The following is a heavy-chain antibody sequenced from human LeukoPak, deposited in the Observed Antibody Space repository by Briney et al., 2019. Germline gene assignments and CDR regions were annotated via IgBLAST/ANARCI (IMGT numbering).Heavy chain of an antibody. CDR1: GFTFSSYG. D-gene: IGHD2-15*01. CDR2: IWYDGSNK. V-gene: IGHV3-33*01. Sequence: GGSPRLSCAASGFTFSSYGMHWVRQAPGKGLEWVAVIWYDGSNKYYADSVKGRFTISRDNSKNTLYLQMNSLRAEDTAVYYCARCSGGSCYSGDWFDPWGQGTLVTVSS. CDR3: ARCSGGSCYSGDWFDP. J-gene: IGHJ5*02.